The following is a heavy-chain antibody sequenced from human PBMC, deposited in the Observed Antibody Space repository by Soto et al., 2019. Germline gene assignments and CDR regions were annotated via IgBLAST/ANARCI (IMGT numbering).Heavy chain of an antibody. CDR3: ARDSSMVRGALGY. CDR1: GYTFTGYY. J-gene: IGHJ4*01. CDR2: INASGGST. D-gene: IGHD3-10*01. V-gene: IGHV1-46*01. Sequence: GASVKVSCKASGYTFTGYYMHWVRQAPGQGLEWMGIINASGGSTNYAQKFQGRVTMTRDTSTSTAYMELRSLRSDDTAVYYCARDSSMVRGALGYWGQGTLVTVSS.